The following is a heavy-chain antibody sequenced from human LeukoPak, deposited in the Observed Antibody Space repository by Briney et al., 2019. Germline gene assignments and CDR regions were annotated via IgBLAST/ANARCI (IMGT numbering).Heavy chain of an antibody. CDR1: GGTFSSYA. Sequence: GASVKVSCKASGGTFSSYAISWVRQAPGQGLEWMGRIIPNLGIANYAQKFQGRVTITADKSTSTAYMELSSLRSEDTAVYYCARPVWGSGTFDIWGQGTMVTVSS. V-gene: IGHV1-69*04. CDR2: IIPNLGIA. J-gene: IGHJ3*02. D-gene: IGHD7-27*01. CDR3: ARPVWGSGTFDI.